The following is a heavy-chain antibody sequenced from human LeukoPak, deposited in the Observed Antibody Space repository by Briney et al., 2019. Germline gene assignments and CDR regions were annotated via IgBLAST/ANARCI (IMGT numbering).Heavy chain of an antibody. V-gene: IGHV4-39*07. CDR3: ARRRGGDSNRSGDWYFNL. CDR2: IYYSGST. Sequence: PSETLSLTCTVSGGSISSSSYYWGWLRQPPGKGLEWIGSIYYSGSTSYNPSLKSRVTISVDTSKNQFSLTLSYVTAADTAVYYCARRRGGDSNRSGDWYFNLWGRGTLVTVSS. D-gene: IGHD2-21*02. CDR1: GGSISSSSYY. J-gene: IGHJ2*01.